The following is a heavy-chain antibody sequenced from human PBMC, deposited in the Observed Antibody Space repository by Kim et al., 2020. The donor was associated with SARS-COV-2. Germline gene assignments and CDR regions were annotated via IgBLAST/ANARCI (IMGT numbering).Heavy chain of an antibody. J-gene: IGHJ4*02. Sequence: SETLSLTCTVSGASISRYDWTWIRQSPGEGLEWIGYVSYSGSTDYNPSLRSRVTISVDASKNQFSLRLTSVTASDTAVYHCARQDIRGGRYVHFWGQGNL. CDR2: VSYSGST. CDR3: ARQDIRGGRYVHF. V-gene: IGHV4-59*13. D-gene: IGHD3-10*01. CDR1: GASISRYD.